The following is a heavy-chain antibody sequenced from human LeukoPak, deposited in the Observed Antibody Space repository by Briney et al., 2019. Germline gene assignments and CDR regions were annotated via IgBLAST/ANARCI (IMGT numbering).Heavy chain of an antibody. Sequence: GSLRPSCAASGFTVSSHYMSWVRQAPGGGLEGVSVIYSGGSTYYADSVKGRFTISRDNSKNTLYLQMNSLRAEDTAVYYCARDSGGYSSSWFDYWGQGTLVTVSS. V-gene: IGHV3-66*01. D-gene: IGHD6-13*01. CDR1: GFTVSSHY. CDR2: IYSGGST. CDR3: ARDSGGYSSSWFDY. J-gene: IGHJ4*02.